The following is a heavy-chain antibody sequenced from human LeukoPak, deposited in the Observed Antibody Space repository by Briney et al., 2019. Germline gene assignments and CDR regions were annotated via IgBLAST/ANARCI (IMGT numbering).Heavy chain of an antibody. CDR2: ISSSSYI. J-gene: IGHJ4*02. Sequence: GGSLRLSCAASGFTFSSYSMNWVRQAPGKGLEWVSSISSSSYIYYADSVKGRFTISRDNAKNSLYLQMNSLRAEDTAVYYCARTSSGWYIVDYWGQGTLVSVSS. CDR3: ARTSSGWYIVDY. V-gene: IGHV3-21*01. CDR1: GFTFSSYS. D-gene: IGHD6-19*01.